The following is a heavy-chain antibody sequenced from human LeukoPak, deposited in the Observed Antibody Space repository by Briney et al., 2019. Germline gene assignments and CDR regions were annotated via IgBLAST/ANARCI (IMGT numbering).Heavy chain of an antibody. CDR1: GGSISSYY. CDR3: ARGRSSGHYYDY. J-gene: IGHJ4*02. Sequence: SETLSLTCTASGGSISSYYWNWIPQSAGKRLEWIGRIYASGRTDYNPSLKSRVTMSVDTSKNQFSLKVTYVTAADTAVYYCARGRSSGHYYDYWGQGTLVTVSS. V-gene: IGHV4-4*07. D-gene: IGHD3-22*01. CDR2: IYASGRT.